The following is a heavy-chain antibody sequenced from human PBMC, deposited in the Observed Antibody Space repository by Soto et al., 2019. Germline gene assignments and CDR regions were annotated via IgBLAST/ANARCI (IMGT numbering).Heavy chain of an antibody. CDR1: GYTFTSYY. J-gene: IGHJ4*02. D-gene: IGHD6-19*01. CDR2: INPSGGST. Sequence: QVQLVQSGAEVKKPGASVKVSCKASGYTFTSYYMHWVRQAPGQGLEWMGIINPSGGSTSYAQKFQVRVTMTRDTATSTVYMELSSLRSEDTAVYYCASNLGWSSGWYNWGQGTLVTVSS. CDR3: ASNLGWSSGWYN. V-gene: IGHV1-46*01.